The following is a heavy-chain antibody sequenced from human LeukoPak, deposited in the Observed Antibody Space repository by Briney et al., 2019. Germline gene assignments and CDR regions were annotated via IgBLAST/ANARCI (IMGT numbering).Heavy chain of an antibody. Sequence: SETLSLTCTVSGGSISSSSYYWGWIRQPPGKGLEWIGSIYYSGSTYYNPSLKSRVTISVDTSKNQFSLKLSSVTAADTAVYYCARDSSGYYLEDYWGQGTLVTVSS. D-gene: IGHD3-22*01. CDR2: IYYSGST. V-gene: IGHV4-39*07. CDR3: ARDSSGYYLEDY. CDR1: GGSISSSSYY. J-gene: IGHJ4*02.